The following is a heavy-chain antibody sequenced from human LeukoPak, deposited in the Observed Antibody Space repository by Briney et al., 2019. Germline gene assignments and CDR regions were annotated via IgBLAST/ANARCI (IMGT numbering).Heavy chain of an antibody. CDR1: GFTFSSCA. CDR2: ISDSGGST. CDR3: ARAVDFWSGYPQPNWFDP. D-gene: IGHD3-3*01. J-gene: IGHJ5*02. V-gene: IGHV3-23*01. Sequence: GGSLRLSCAASGFTFSSCAMSWVRQAPGKGLEWVSAISDSGGSTYNADSVEGRFTISRDNSENTLYLQMNSLRAEDTAVYYCARAVDFWSGYPQPNWFDPWGQGTLVTVSS.